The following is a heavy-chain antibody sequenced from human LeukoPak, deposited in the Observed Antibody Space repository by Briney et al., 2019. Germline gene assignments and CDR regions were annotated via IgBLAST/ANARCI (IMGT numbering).Heavy chain of an antibody. CDR1: GFTFSSVA. CDR2: ISGSGGST. D-gene: IGHD3-22*01. CDR3: AKGFDYDSSGYYGNFDY. V-gene: IGHV3-23*01. J-gene: IGHJ4*02. Sequence: GGSLILSCAASGFTFSSVAMNWVRQAPGKGLEWVSAISGSGGSTYYADSVKGRVTISRDNSKNTLYLQMNSLRVEDTAVYYCAKGFDYDSSGYYGNFDYWGQGTLVTVSS.